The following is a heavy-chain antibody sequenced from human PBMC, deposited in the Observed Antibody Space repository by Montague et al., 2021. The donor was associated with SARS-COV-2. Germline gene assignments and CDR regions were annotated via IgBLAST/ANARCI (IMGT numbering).Heavy chain of an antibody. CDR2: VSSSGGSI. CDR1: GFAFSSYE. V-gene: IGHV3-48*03. J-gene: IGHJ4*02. CDR3: ARDPRYSLSWSFDY. D-gene: IGHD6-13*01. Sequence: SLRLSCAASGFAFSSYEMNWVRQAPGKGLEWIAYVSSSGGSIQYADFMMGRFTISRDNARNSLYLQMNSLRAEDTAVYYCARDPRYSLSWSFDYWGQGTLVTVSS.